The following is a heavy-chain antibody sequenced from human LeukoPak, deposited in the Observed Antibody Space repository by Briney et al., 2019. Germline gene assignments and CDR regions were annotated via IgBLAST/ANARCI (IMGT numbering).Heavy chain of an antibody. V-gene: IGHV3-66*01. Sequence: GGSLRLSCAASGFTVSDNYMSWVRQAPGKGLEWVSVIYSGGATYYADSLKGRFTISRDNSKNTLYLQMNSLRAEDTAVYYCARVIVGTTTPLDYFDYSGQGTLVTVSS. CDR2: IYSGGAT. CDR1: GFTVSDNY. D-gene: IGHD1-26*01. J-gene: IGHJ4*02. CDR3: ARVIVGTTTPLDYFDY.